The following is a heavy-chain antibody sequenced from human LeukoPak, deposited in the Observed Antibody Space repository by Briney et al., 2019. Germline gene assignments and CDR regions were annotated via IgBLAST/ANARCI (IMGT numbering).Heavy chain of an antibody. D-gene: IGHD3-3*01. J-gene: IGHJ4*02. CDR1: GYTFTGYY. CDR2: INPNSGGT. V-gene: IGHV1-2*02. CDR3: ARGHTNYDFWSGYLFDY. Sequence: ASVKVSCKASGYTFTGYYMHWVRQAPGQGLEWMGWINPNSGGTNYAQKFQGRVTMTRDTSISTAYMELSRLRSDDTVVYYCARGHTNYDFWSGYLFDYWGQGALVTVSS.